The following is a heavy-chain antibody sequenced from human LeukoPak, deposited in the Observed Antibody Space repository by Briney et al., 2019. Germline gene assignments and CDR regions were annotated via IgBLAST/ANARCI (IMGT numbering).Heavy chain of an antibody. CDR2: IHHSGTT. V-gene: IGHV4-4*02. D-gene: IGHD6-19*01. CDR1: GDSISSSNW. CDR3: ARGERYSSGWYRANWFDP. Sequence: SETLSLTCAVSGDSISSSNWWSWVRQPPGKGLEWIGEIHHSGTTNYNPSLKSRVTISIDKSKNQFSLKLSSVTAADTAVYYCARGERYSSGWYRANWFDPWGQGTLVTVSS. J-gene: IGHJ5*02.